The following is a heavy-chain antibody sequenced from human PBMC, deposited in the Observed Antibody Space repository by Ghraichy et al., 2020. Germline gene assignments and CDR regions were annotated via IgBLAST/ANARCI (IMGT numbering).Heavy chain of an antibody. CDR3: AKEDCSSTSCYFSYYYYYGMDV. CDR1: GFTFSSYG. Sequence: GGSLRLSCAASGFTFSSYGMHWVRQAPGKGLEWVAVISYDGSNKYYADSVKGRFTISRDNSKNTLYLQMNSLRAEDTAVYYCAKEDCSSTSCYFSYYYYYGMDVWGQGTTVTVSS. J-gene: IGHJ6*02. V-gene: IGHV3-30*18. CDR2: ISYDGSNK. D-gene: IGHD2-2*01.